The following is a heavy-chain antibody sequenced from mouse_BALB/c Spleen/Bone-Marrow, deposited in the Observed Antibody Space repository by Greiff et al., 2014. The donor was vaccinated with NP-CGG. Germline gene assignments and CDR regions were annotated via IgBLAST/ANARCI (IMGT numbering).Heavy chain of an antibody. Sequence: QVQLKESGAELMKPGASVKISCKAIGYTFSSYWIEWVKQRPGHGLEWIGEILPGSGSTNYNEKFKGKATFTADTSSNTAYMQLSSLTSEDSAVYYCARTYYAYAWFVYWGQGTLVTVSA. CDR2: ILPGSGST. J-gene: IGHJ3*01. CDR3: ARTYYAYAWFVY. CDR1: GYTFSSYW. D-gene: IGHD2-9*01. V-gene: IGHV1-9*01.